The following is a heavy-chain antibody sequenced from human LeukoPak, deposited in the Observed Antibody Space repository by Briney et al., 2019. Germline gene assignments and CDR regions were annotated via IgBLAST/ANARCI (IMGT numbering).Heavy chain of an antibody. Sequence: GGSLRLSCAASGFTFNTYGMSWVRQAPGKGLEWVAAIRESGASTYYADSLKGRFTISRDNAKNSLYLQMNSLRAEDTAVYYCARSVVTCDYWGQGTLVTVSS. D-gene: IGHD3-22*01. CDR3: ARSVVTCDY. CDR1: GFTFNTYG. J-gene: IGHJ4*02. V-gene: IGHV3-23*01. CDR2: IRESGAST.